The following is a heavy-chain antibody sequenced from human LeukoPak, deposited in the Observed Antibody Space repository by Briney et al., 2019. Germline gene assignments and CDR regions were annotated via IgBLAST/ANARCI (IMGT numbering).Heavy chain of an antibody. J-gene: IGHJ3*02. CDR1: GGSISSGTYY. Sequence: PSETLSLTCTVSGGSISSGTYYWSWIRQAAGKGLEWIGRIYTSGSTNYNPSLKSRVTISVDTSKNQFSLKLSSVTAADTAVYYCARSYAGPRDAFDIWGQGTMVTVSS. CDR2: IYTSGST. V-gene: IGHV4-61*02. D-gene: IGHD4-23*01. CDR3: ARSYAGPRDAFDI.